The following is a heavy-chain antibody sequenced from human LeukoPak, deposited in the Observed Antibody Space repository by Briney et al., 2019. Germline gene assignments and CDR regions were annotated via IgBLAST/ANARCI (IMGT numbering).Heavy chain of an antibody. CDR1: GFNFSDSR. CDR2: VNRDGTEK. D-gene: IGHD2-21*01. J-gene: IGHJ4*02. Sequence: GGSLRLSCVTSGFNFSDSRMTWVRQAPGKGLQWVANVNRDGTEKHFLDSVEGRFTISRDNAKKSLYLQMSSLRPQDTAVYFCVRGDWYFESWGQGTLITVSS. CDR3: VRGDWYFES. V-gene: IGHV3-7*04.